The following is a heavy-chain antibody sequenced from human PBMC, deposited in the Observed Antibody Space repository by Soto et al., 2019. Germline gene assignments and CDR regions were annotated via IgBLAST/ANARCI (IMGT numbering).Heavy chain of an antibody. CDR3: ARTVPGTDYDILTGPTDYYYFDY. CDR1: GGSISSYY. V-gene: IGHV4-59*08. D-gene: IGHD3-9*01. CDR2: IYYSGST. J-gene: IGHJ4*02. Sequence: PSETLSLTCTVSGGSISSYYWSWIRQPPGKGLEWIGYIYYSGSTNYNPSLKSRVTISVDTSKNQFSLKLSSVTAADTAVYYCARTVPGTDYDILTGPTDYYYFDYWGQGTLVTVS.